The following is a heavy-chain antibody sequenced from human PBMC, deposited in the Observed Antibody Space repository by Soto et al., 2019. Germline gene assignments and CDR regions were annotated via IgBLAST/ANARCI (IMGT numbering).Heavy chain of an antibody. CDR2: ITSSGDAI. Sequence: GGSLRLSCAASGFTFSDYYMSWIRQAPGKGLEWVSYITSSGDAIYYADSVKGRFTISRDNAKNSLYLQMNSLRADDTAVYYCARDQGYYDSSGYFHSWGQGILVTVS. D-gene: IGHD3-22*01. CDR3: ARDQGYYDSSGYFHS. CDR1: GFTFSDYY. J-gene: IGHJ4*02. V-gene: IGHV3-11*01.